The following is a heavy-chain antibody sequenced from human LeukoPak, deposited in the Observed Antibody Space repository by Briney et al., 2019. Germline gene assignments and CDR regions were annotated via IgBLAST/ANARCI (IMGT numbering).Heavy chain of an antibody. CDR3: AREGRYDFWSGSPPGWFDP. CDR1: GGSISSGGYY. Sequence: PSETLSLTCTVSGGSISSGGYYWRWIRHHPGKGLEWIGYIYYSGSTYYNPSLKSRVTISVDTSKNQFSLKLSSVTAADTAVYYCAREGRYDFWSGSPPGWFDPWGQGTLVTVSS. D-gene: IGHD3-3*01. J-gene: IGHJ5*02. CDR2: IYYSGST. V-gene: IGHV4-31*03.